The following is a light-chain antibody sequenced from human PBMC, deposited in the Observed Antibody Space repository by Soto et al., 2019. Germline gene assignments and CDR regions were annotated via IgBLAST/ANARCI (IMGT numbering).Light chain of an antibody. CDR1: NVGSRS. Sequence: SYELTQPPSVSVAPGETARISCGGNNVGSRSVHWYQQKPGQAPFLLIYYDSDRPSGIPERFSGSNSGNTATLIISRVEAGDEADYYCQVWEATGDQVVFGGGTKVTVL. CDR2: YDS. CDR3: QVWEATGDQVV. V-gene: IGLV3-21*01. J-gene: IGLJ2*01.